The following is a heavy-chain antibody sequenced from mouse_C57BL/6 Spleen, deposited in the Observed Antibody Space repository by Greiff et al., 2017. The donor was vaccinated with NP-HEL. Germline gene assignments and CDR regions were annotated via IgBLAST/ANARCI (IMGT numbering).Heavy chain of an antibody. CDR1: GYSFTGYY. CDR3: ARGRGSSGVDY. Sequence: DVKLQESGPELVKPGASVKISCKASGYSFTGYYMNWVKQSPEKSLEWIGEINPSTGGTTYNQKFKAKATLTVDKSSSTAYMQLKSLTSEDSAVYYCARGRGSSGVDYWGQGTTLTVSS. J-gene: IGHJ2*01. V-gene: IGHV1-42*01. D-gene: IGHD3-2*02. CDR2: INPSTGGT.